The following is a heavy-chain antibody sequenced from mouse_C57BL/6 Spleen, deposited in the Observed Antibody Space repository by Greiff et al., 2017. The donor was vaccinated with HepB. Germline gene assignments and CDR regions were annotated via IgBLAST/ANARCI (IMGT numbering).Heavy chain of an antibody. CDR3: ARRGYLGRGRDYFDY. J-gene: IGHJ2*01. CDR2: ILPGSGST. CDR1: GYTFTGYW. Sequence: VQLQQSGAELMKPGASVKLSCKATGYTFTGYWIEWVKQRPGHGLEWIGEILPGSGSTNYNEKFKGKATFTADTSSNTAYVQLSSLTTEDSAIYYCARRGYLGRGRDYFDYWGQGTTLTVSS. V-gene: IGHV1-9*01. D-gene: IGHD4-1*01.